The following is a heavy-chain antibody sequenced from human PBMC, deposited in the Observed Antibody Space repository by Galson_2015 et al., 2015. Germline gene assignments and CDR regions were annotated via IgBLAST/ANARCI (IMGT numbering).Heavy chain of an antibody. Sequence: QSGAEVKKPGESLKISCKGSGYSFPSYRIGWVRQMPGKGLEWMGIIHPGDSESRYSPSFQGQVTISADKSISTAYLQWSSLKASDTAMYYCARLSYSSGWYSGFDYWGQGTLVTVSS. CDR2: IHPGDSES. V-gene: IGHV5-51*01. D-gene: IGHD6-19*01. CDR1: GYSFPSYR. J-gene: IGHJ4*02. CDR3: ARLSYSSGWYSGFDY.